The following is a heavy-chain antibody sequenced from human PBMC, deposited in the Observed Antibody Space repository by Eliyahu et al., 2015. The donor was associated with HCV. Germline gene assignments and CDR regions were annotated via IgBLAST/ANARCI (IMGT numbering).Heavy chain of an antibody. CDR3: ARNRLKIGNKWESPGN. CDR2: LTSDGSDK. CDR1: GFIFKTYD. D-gene: IGHD1-26*01. Sequence: QVLLVESGGGVVQPGRSLRLSCAASGFIFKTYDMHWVRQAPGKGLEWVAALTSDGSDKNYADSVKGRFTVSRDNSKNTLYLQMNSLRPEDTAVYYCARNRLKIGNKWESPGNWGQGTLVTVSS. V-gene: IGHV3-30-3*01. J-gene: IGHJ4*02.